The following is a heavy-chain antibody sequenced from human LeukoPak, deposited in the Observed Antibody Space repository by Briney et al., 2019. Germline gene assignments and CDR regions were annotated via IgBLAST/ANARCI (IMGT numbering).Heavy chain of an antibody. Sequence: SETLSLTCTVSGGSIRSYYWSWIRQPPGKGLEWIGYIYYSGSTNYNPSLKSRVTISVDTSKNQFSLKLSSVTAADTAVYYCAGMRGDSSGYYNYYYYMDVWGKGTTVTVSS. J-gene: IGHJ6*03. CDR2: IYYSGST. D-gene: IGHD3-22*01. CDR1: GGSIRSYY. V-gene: IGHV4-59*01. CDR3: AGMRGDSSGYYNYYYYMDV.